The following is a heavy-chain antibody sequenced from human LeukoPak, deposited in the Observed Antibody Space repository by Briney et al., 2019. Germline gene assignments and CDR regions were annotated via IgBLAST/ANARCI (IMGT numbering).Heavy chain of an antibody. CDR1: GFTFSSYG. D-gene: IGHD3-10*01. J-gene: IGHJ4*02. CDR2: IWYDGSNE. V-gene: IGHV3-33*01. CDR3: ARDLYYYGSGTFDY. Sequence: GRSLRLSCAASGFTFSSYGMHWVRQAPGKGLEWVAVIWYDGSNEYYADSVKGRFTISRDNAKNSLYLQMNSLRAEDTAVYYCARDLYYYGSGTFDYWGQGTLVTVSS.